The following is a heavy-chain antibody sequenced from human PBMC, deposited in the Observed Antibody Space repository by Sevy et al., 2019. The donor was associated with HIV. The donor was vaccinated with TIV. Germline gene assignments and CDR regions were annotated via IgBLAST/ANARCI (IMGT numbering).Heavy chain of an antibody. CDR3: ARLSSGYHLYIDY. D-gene: IGHD3-22*01. CDR1: GGSFSGYY. V-gene: IGHV4-34*01. Sequence: SETLSLTCAVYGGSFSGYYWSWIRQPPGKGLEWIGEINHSGSTNYNPSLKSRVTISVDTSKNQFSLKLSSVTAADTAVYYCARLSSGYHLYIDYWGQGTLVTVSS. J-gene: IGHJ4*02. CDR2: INHSGST.